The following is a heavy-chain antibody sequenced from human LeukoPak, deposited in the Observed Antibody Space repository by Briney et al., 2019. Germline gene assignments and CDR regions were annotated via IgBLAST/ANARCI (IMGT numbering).Heavy chain of an antibody. CDR1: GFTFSSYE. J-gene: IGHJ4*02. D-gene: IGHD6-6*01. CDR3: ARGVSSIAPFDY. Sequence: GGSLRLSCAASGFTFSSYEMNWVRQAPGKGPEWVSYISSSGSTIYYADSVKGRFTISRDNAKNSLYLQMNSLRAEDTAVYYCARGVSSIAPFDYWGQGTLVTVSS. CDR2: ISSSGSTI. V-gene: IGHV3-48*03.